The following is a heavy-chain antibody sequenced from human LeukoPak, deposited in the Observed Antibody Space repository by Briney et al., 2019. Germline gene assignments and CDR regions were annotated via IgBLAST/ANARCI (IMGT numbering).Heavy chain of an antibody. V-gene: IGHV3-33*01. CDR3: ARGRFYFDY. Sequence: GGSLRLSCAASGFTFSSYGMHWVRQAPGKGLEWVAVIWYDGSNKYYADSMKGRFTISRDNSKNTLYLQMNSLRAEDTAVYYCARGRFYFDYWGQGTLVTVSS. CDR1: GFTFSSYG. CDR2: IWYDGSNK. J-gene: IGHJ4*02.